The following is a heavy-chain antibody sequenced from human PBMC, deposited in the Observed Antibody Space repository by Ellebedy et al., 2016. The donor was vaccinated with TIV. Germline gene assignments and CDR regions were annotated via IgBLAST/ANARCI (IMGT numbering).Heavy chain of an antibody. J-gene: IGHJ5*02. CDR2: ISRSSSYT. D-gene: IGHD2-2*01. Sequence: PGGSLRLSCATSGFTFSDYYMSWIRQAPGKGLEWVSYISRSSSYTNYADSVKGRFTISRDNAKNSLFLQMNSLRAEDTAVYYCASSGGYCSSTSCKKANWFDPWGQGTLVTVSS. CDR3: ASSGGYCSSTSCKKANWFDP. V-gene: IGHV3-11*06. CDR1: GFTFSDYY.